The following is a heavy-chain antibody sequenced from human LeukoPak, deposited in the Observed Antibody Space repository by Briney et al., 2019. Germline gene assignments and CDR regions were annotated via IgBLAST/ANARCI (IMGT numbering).Heavy chain of an antibody. Sequence: GGSLRLSCAASGFTFSDYYMSWIRQAPGKGLEWVSYISNNSTSTNYADSVKGRFTISRDNAKSSLYLQMNSLRAEDTAVYYCARPLTDSNWFDPWGQGTLVTVSS. J-gene: IGHJ5*02. CDR2: ISNNSTST. V-gene: IGHV3-11*06. CDR1: GFTFSDYY. D-gene: IGHD2-21*02. CDR3: ARPLTDSNWFDP.